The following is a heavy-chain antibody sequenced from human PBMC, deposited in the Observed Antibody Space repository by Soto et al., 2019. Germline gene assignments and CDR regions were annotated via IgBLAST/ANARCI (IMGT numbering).Heavy chain of an antibody. Sequence: PGGSLRLSCAASGFTLGSDGMHWVRQAPGKGLEWAALISYDGSKKYYADSVKGRFTISRDNSKNTLFLQMNSLRGEDTAVYYCAKDPLGGSSSWYILDYWGQGTLVTVSS. CDR2: ISYDGSKK. CDR1: GFTLGSDG. J-gene: IGHJ4*02. V-gene: IGHV3-30*18. D-gene: IGHD6-13*01. CDR3: AKDPLGGSSSWYILDY.